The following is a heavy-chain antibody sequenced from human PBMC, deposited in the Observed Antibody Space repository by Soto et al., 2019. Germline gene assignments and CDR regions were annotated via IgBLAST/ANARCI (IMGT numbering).Heavy chain of an antibody. CDR3: ARSDLYYYDKRRFDP. CDR1: GGSISSSSYY. Sequence: SETLSLTCTVSGGSISSSSYYWGWIRQPPGKGLEWIGSIYYSGSTYYNPSLKSRVTISVDTSKNQFSLKLSSVTAADTAVYYCARSDLYYYDKRRFDPWGQGTLVTVS. CDR2: IYYSGST. D-gene: IGHD3-22*01. J-gene: IGHJ5*02. V-gene: IGHV4-39*01.